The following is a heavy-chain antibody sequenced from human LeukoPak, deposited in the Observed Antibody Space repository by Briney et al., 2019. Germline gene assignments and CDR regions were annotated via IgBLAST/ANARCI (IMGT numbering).Heavy chain of an antibody. CDR3: TTSTTVTTWRRDARAPDPDY. D-gene: IGHD4-11*01. J-gene: IGHJ4*02. V-gene: IGHV3-15*01. CDR2: IKSKTDGGTT. CDR1: GFTFSSYA. Sequence: GGSLRLSCAASGFTFSSYAMSWVRQAPGKGLEWVGRIKSKTDGGTTDYAAPVKGRFTISRDDSKNTLYLQMNSLKTEDTAVYYCTTSTTVTTWRRDARAPDPDYWGQGTLVTVSS.